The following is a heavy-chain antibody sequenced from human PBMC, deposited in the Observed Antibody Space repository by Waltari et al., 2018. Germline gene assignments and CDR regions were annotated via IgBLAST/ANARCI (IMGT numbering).Heavy chain of an antibody. Sequence: QVQLQESGPGLVKPSETLSVTCSVSGGSINTYYWSWIRQPPGKGLEGIGNIYHSGRTYFNPSLRSRVTISVAMSKNQFSLQLSSVTAADTAVYFCARPRSGYSMDHFDSWGQGVLVTVSS. CDR3: ARPRSGYSMDHFDS. J-gene: IGHJ4*02. CDR2: IYHSGRT. CDR1: GGSINTYY. V-gene: IGHV4-59*13. D-gene: IGHD6-13*01.